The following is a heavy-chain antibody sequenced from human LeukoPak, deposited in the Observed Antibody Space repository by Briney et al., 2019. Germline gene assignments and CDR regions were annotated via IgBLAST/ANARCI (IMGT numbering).Heavy chain of an antibody. Sequence: SETLSLTCTVSGGSISSYYWSWIRQPPGKGLEWIGYIYYSGSTNYNPSLKSRGTISVDTSKNQFSLKLSSVTAADTAVYYCARGLSAASAFDIWGQGTMVTVSS. CDR2: IYYSGST. V-gene: IGHV4-59*12. CDR3: ARGLSAASAFDI. CDR1: GGSISSYY. D-gene: IGHD6-19*01. J-gene: IGHJ3*02.